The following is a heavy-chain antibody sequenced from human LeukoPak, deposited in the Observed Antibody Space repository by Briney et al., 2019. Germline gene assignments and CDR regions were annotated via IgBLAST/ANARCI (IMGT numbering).Heavy chain of an antibody. CDR1: GFTFSSYS. V-gene: IGHV3-21*01. CDR3: ARNYYDSDSEAFDI. CDR2: ISSSSSYI. D-gene: IGHD3-22*01. Sequence: GGSLRLSCAASGFTFSSYSMNWVRQAPGKGLEWVSSISSSSSYIYYADSVKGRFTISRDNAKNSPYLQMNSLRAEDTAVYYCARNYYDSDSEAFDIWGQGTMVTVSS. J-gene: IGHJ3*02.